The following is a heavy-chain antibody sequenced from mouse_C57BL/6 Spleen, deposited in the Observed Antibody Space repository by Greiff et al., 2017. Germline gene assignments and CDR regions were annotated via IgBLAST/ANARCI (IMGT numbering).Heavy chain of an antibody. CDR1: GFTFSDFY. J-gene: IGHJ4*01. CDR3: ARDGDYDYPYYAMDY. D-gene: IGHD2-4*01. CDR2: SRNKANDYTT. Sequence: EVNVVESGGGLVQSGRSLRLSCATSGFTFSDFYMEWVRQAPGKGLEWIAASRNKANDYTTEYSASVKGRFIVSRDTSLSILYLQMNALRAEDTAIYYCARDGDYDYPYYAMDYWGQGTSVTVSS. V-gene: IGHV7-1*01.